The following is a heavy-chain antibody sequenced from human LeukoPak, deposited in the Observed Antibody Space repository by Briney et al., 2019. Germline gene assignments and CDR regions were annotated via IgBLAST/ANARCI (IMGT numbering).Heavy chain of an antibody. Sequence: HSGGSLRLSCAASGFTFSSYAMSWVRQAPGKGLEWVSAISGSGGSTYYADSVKGRFTISRDNSKNTLYLQMNSLRAEDTAVYYCAKDPLVVAVTCYFYYWGQGTLVTVSS. CDR1: GFTFSSYA. J-gene: IGHJ4*02. CDR2: ISGSGGST. D-gene: IGHD2-15*01. V-gene: IGHV3-23*01. CDR3: AKDPLVVAVTCYFYY.